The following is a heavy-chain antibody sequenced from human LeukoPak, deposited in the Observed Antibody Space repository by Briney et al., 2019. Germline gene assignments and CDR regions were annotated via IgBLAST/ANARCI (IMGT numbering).Heavy chain of an antibody. D-gene: IGHD5-24*01. Sequence: SVKVSCKAFGGTFSSYAITWVRQAPGQGLEWMGRIIPIFDTANYAQNFQGRVTITTDESTSTAYMELSSLRSEDTAVYYCARGDGYGYNWFDSWGQGALVTVSS. CDR3: ARGDGYGYNWFDS. CDR1: GGTFSSYA. V-gene: IGHV1-69*05. J-gene: IGHJ5*01. CDR2: IIPIFDTA.